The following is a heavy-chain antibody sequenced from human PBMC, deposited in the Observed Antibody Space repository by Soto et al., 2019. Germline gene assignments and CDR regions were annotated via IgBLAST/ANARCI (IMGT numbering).Heavy chain of an antibody. V-gene: IGHV3-23*01. CDR2: ISGSGGST. CDR3: AKPQSVTRRYYYYMDV. J-gene: IGHJ6*03. Sequence: GGSLRLSCAASGFTFSTYAMSWVRQAPGKGLEWVSAISGSGGSTYYADSVKGRFTISRDNSKNTLYLQMNSLRAEDTAVYYCAKPQSVTRRYYYYMDVWGKGTTVTVSS. D-gene: IGHD4-4*01. CDR1: GFTFSTYA.